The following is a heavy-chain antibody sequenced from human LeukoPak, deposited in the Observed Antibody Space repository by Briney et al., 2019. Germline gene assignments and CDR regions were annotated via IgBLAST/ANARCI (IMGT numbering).Heavy chain of an antibody. J-gene: IGHJ6*02. V-gene: IGHV3-48*04. D-gene: IGHD4-17*01. Sequence: TGGSLRLSCAASGFTFSSYGMHWVRQARGKGLEWVSYISSSGSSIYYADSVKGRFTISRDNAKNSLYLQMNSLRAEDTSVYYCARALRTSYYWYGMDVWGQGTTVTVSS. CDR3: ARALRTSYYWYGMDV. CDR1: GFTFSSYG. CDR2: ISSSGSSI.